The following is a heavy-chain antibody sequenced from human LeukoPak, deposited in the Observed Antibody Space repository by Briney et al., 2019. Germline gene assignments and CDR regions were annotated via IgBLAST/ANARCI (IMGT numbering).Heavy chain of an antibody. CDR1: GFTFSSYG. J-gene: IGHJ4*02. CDR2: IWFEGNNK. V-gene: IGHV3-33*01. D-gene: IGHD1-14*01. CDR3: ARGMVSRCFDY. Sequence: GGSLRLSCAASGFTFSSYGMHWVRQAPGKGLEWVATIWFEGNNKYYADSVRGRFTISRDNAKNSLYLQMNSLRAEDTAVYYCARGMVSRCFDYWGQGTLVTVSS.